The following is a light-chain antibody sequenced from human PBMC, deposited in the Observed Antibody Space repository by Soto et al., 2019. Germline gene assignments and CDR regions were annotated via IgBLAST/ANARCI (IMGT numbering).Light chain of an antibody. J-gene: IGKJ4*01. Sequence: EIVSTQSPATLSLSPGERAALSCRASQSVANNYVAWYQQKPGQPPRVLFFGASIRAAGIPDRFSGSGSGTDFSLIITRLEPEDFAVYYCQQYGSSPLTFGGGSKVEIK. CDR1: QSVANNY. CDR3: QQYGSSPLT. V-gene: IGKV3-20*01. CDR2: GAS.